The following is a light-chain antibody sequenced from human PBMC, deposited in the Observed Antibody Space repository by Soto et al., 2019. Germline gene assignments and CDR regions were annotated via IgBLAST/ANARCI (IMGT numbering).Light chain of an antibody. J-gene: IGKJ1*01. CDR1: QGTIDY. Sequence: DIQMTQSPSSLSASVGDTVTITCRASQGTIDYLAWYQQRPGKAPTDLIYAASTLHTRVPSRFTGRRAGTDLNLTVSSLQGEDVAAICCQEYDTARETFGPGTKVE. V-gene: IGKV1-27*01. CDR2: AAS. CDR3: QEYDTARET.